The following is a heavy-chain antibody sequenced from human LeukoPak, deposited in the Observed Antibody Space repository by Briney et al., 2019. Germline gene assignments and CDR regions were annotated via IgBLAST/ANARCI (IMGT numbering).Heavy chain of an antibody. V-gene: IGHV3-30*04. CDR1: GSTFSTHA. D-gene: IGHD3-22*01. J-gene: IGHJ4*02. Sequence: GGSLRLSCAASGSTFSTHAMHWVRQAPGKGLEWGAFISYDGTKKTYTDSVKGRFTISRDNSQNTLYLQMNSLRAEDTAVYYCATTLHSGYYDLYWGQGTLVTVSS. CDR2: ISYDGTKK. CDR3: ATTLHSGYYDLY.